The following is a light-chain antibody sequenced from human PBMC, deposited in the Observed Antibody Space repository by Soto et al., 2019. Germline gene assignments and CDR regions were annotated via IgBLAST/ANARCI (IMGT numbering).Light chain of an antibody. CDR1: SSNIGAGYD. V-gene: IGLV1-40*01. Sequence: QSVLTQPPSVSGAPGQRVTISCTGSSSNIGAGYDVNWYQQLPGIAPKLLIYRNNNRPSGVPDRFSGSKSGNSASLAITGLQAEDEADYYCQSYDSSLSGYVVIGGRTKLTVL. J-gene: IGLJ2*01. CDR2: RNN. CDR3: QSYDSSLSGYVV.